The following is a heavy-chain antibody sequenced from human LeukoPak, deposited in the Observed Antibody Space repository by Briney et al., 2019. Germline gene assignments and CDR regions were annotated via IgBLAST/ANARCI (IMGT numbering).Heavy chain of an antibody. CDR3: TKDRLVDSYFDY. J-gene: IGHJ4*02. CDR1: GFSFDDYA. V-gene: IGHV3-43D*03. CDR2: ITWDGDNA. D-gene: IGHD3-9*01. Sequence: GGSLRLSCAASGFSFDDYAMNWVRQAPGKGLEWVSSITWDGDNAYYADSVKGRFTISRDNSKNSLYLQMNSLRAEDTALYYCTKDRLVDSYFDYWGQGTLVTVSS.